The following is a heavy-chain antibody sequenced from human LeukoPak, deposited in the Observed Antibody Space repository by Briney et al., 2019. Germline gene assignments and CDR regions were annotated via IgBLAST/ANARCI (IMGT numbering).Heavy chain of an antibody. CDR2: IYYSGST. Sequence: RPSETLSLTCTVSGGSISSSSYYWGWIRQPPGKGLEWIGSIYYSGSTNYNPSLKSRVTISVDTSKNQFSLKLSSVTAADTAVYYCARIGGYPDYWGQGTLVTVSS. D-gene: IGHD6-25*01. CDR1: GGSISSSSYY. J-gene: IGHJ4*02. CDR3: ARIGGYPDY. V-gene: IGHV4-39*07.